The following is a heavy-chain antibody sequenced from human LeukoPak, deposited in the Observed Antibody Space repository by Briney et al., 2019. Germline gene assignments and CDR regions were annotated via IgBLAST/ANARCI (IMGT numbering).Heavy chain of an antibody. CDR3: ASFFWSGYYTYDY. Sequence: KPSETLSLTCAVYGGSFSGYYWSWIRQPPGKGLEWIGEINHSGSTNYNPSLKSRVTISVDTSKYQFSLKLSSVTAADTAVYYCASFFWSGYYTYDYWGQGTLVTVSS. J-gene: IGHJ4*02. CDR1: GGSFSGYY. CDR2: INHSGST. V-gene: IGHV4-34*01. D-gene: IGHD3-3*01.